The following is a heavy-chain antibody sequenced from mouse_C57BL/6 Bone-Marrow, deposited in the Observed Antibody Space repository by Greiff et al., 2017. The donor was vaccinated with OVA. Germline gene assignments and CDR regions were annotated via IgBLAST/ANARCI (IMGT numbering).Heavy chain of an antibody. CDR3: AREGYGSYWYFDV. J-gene: IGHJ1*03. D-gene: IGHD1-1*01. Sequence: EVKLQESGPGLVKPSQSLSLPCSVPGYSITSGYYWNWIRQFPGNQLEWMGYISYDGSNNYNPSLKNRISITRDTSKNQFFLKLNSVTTEDTATYYCAREGYGSYWYFDVWGTGTTVTVSS. V-gene: IGHV3-6*01. CDR1: GYSITSGYY. CDR2: ISYDGSN.